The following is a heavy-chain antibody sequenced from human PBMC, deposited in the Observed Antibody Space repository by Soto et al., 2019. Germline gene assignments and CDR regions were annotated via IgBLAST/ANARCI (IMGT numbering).Heavy chain of an antibody. CDR3: ARLPRLRFLEWTMLGNWFDP. CDR2: IDPSDSYT. CDR1: GYSFTSYW. V-gene: IGHV5-10-1*01. D-gene: IGHD3-3*01. Sequence: PGESLKISCKGSGYSFTSYWISWVRQMPGKGLEWMGRIDPSDSYTNYSPSFQGHVTISADKSISTAYLQWSSLKASDTAMYYCARLPRLRFLEWTMLGNWFDPWGQGTLVTVSS. J-gene: IGHJ5*02.